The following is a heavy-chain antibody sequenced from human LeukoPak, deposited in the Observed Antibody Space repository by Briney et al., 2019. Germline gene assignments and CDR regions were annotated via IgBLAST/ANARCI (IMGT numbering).Heavy chain of an antibody. J-gene: IGHJ6*03. CDR2: IFHSGIA. CDR1: NYPITSDYY. Sequence: SETLSLTCAVSNYPITSDYYWVWIRQPPGQGLEWIGQIFHSGIAHYNPSLKSRVTMSVDTSRSQFSVNLNSVTAADTAVYFCGRAGLGTAYNRFYYYMEVCGKGTTVTVSS. D-gene: IGHD3-16*02. V-gene: IGHV4-38-2*01. CDR3: GRAGLGTAYNRFYYYMEV.